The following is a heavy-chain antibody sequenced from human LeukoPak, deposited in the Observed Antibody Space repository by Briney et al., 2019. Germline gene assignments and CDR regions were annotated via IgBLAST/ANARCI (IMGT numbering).Heavy chain of an antibody. V-gene: IGHV3-21*01. Sequence: GGSLRLSCAASGFTFSSYSMNWVRQAPGKGLEWVSSTSSSSSYIYYADSVKGRFTISRDNAKNSLYLQMNSLRAEDTAVYYCARDGGIAVAAPYYFDYWGQGTLVTVSS. CDR2: TSSSSSYI. J-gene: IGHJ4*02. CDR3: ARDGGIAVAAPYYFDY. D-gene: IGHD6-19*01. CDR1: GFTFSSYS.